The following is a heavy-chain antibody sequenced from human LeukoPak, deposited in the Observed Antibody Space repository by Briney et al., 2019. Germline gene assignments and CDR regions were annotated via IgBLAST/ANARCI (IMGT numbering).Heavy chain of an antibody. D-gene: IGHD2-15*01. J-gene: IGHJ4*02. CDR3: SSRAASVTLGY. Sequence: ASVKVSCKASGYTFSGYQVHWLRQAPGQGLEWMGRMNPSSGVTNYAQKFQGRVTMTRETAINTAYLDVSALKSDDTAVYYLSSRAASVTLGYWGQGTLVTVSS. CDR1: GYTFSGYQ. V-gene: IGHV1-2*06. CDR2: MNPSSGVT.